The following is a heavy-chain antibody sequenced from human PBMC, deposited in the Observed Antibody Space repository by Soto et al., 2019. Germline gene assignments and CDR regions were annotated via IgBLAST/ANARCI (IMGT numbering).Heavy chain of an antibody. V-gene: IGHV3-30-3*01. D-gene: IGHD2-2*01. CDR1: GFTFSSYA. CDR2: ISYDGSNK. J-gene: IGHJ5*02. CDR3: ARDRELVLVPAATPAWFDP. Sequence: QVQLVESGGGVVQPGRSLRLSCAASGFTFSSYAMHWVRQAPGKGLEWVAVISYDGSNKYYADSVKGRFTISRDNSKNTLYLQMNSLRAEDTAVYYCARDRELVLVPAATPAWFDPWGQGTLVTVSS.